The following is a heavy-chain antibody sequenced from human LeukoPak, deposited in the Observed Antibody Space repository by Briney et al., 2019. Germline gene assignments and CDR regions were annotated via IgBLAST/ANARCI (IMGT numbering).Heavy chain of an antibody. CDR2: TYYRSRWFN. Sequence: SQTLSLTCAISGDSVSSNSAAWSWIRQSPSRGLEWLGRTYYRSRWFNDYAVSVKSRIIINPDTSKNQFSLQLNSVTPEDTAIYYCAKLGDSSTWGQGTLVTVSS. D-gene: IGHD6-19*01. CDR3: AKLGDSST. V-gene: IGHV6-1*01. J-gene: IGHJ5*02. CDR1: GDSVSSNSAA.